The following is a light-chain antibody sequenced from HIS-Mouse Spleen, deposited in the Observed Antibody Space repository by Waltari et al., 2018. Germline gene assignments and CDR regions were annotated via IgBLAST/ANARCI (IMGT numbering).Light chain of an antibody. CDR1: SSNIGHNA. CDR3: AAWDDSLNGRV. J-gene: IGLJ3*02. Sequence: QSVLTQPPSVSEAPRQRVTISCSGRSSNIGHNAVNWYQQLPGKAPKLLIYYDDLLPSGVSDRFSGSKSGTSASLAISGLQSEDEADYYCAAWDDSLNGRVFGGGTKLTVL. V-gene: IGLV1-36*01. CDR2: YDD.